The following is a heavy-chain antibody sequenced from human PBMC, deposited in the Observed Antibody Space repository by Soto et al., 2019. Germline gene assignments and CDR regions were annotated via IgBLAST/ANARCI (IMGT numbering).Heavy chain of an antibody. J-gene: IGHJ6*02. CDR2: INPSGGST. CDR1: GYTFTSYY. Sequence: ASVKVSCKASGYTFTSYYMHWVRQAPGQGLEWMGIINPSGGSTSYAQKFQGRVTMTRDTSTSTVYMELSSLRSEDTAVYYCARECTTMVTTGSGMCYYYGMDVWGQGTTVTVS. D-gene: IGHD4-17*01. CDR3: ARECTTMVTTGSGMCYYYGMDV. V-gene: IGHV1-46*01.